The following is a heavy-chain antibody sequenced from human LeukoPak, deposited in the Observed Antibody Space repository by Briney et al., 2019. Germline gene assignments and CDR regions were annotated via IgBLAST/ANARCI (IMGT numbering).Heavy chain of an antibody. D-gene: IGHD5-12*01. Sequence: GGSLGLSCAPWVYTLRIYEENGVPEAPGKGRECVSYFSCSGSTIYRTHSVKGLFTLSRENDKNTLSLQMNSLRAEDTAIYYCTRQDSYGGDVGGANAFDIWGQGTMVTVSS. CDR1: VYTLRIYE. V-gene: IGHV3-48*03. CDR3: TRQDSYGGDVGGANAFDI. CDR2: FSCSGSTI. J-gene: IGHJ3*02.